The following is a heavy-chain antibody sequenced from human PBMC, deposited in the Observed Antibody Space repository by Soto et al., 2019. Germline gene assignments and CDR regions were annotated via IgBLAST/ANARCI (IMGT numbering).Heavy chain of an antibody. V-gene: IGHV4-59*12. CDR2: IYFSGGT. CDR3: ARESRSWYGSIWDY. D-gene: IGHD6-13*01. Sequence: QVQLQESGPGLVQPSETLSLTCTVSGGSISSYYWSWIRQPPGKGLEWFGYIYFSGGTNYNPSLNSRVTLSVDTFKDQFSLKRSSVTAADTAVYYCARESRSWYGSIWDYWGQGTLVTVSS. CDR1: GGSISSYY. J-gene: IGHJ4*02.